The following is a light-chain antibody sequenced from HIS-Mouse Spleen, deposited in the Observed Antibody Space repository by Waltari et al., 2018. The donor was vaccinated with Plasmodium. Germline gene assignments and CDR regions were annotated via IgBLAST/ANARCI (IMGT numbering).Light chain of an antibody. CDR1: SIDVGGYTY. CDR3: SSYTSSSTVV. V-gene: IGLV2-14*03. J-gene: IGLJ2*01. Sequence: QPALTQPASVSGSPGQPIPTSCTGTSIDVGGYTYVSWSHQHPGKAPKLMIYDVSNRPSGVSNRFSGSKSGNTASLTISGLQAEDEADYYCSSYTSSSTVVFGGGTKLTVL. CDR2: DVS.